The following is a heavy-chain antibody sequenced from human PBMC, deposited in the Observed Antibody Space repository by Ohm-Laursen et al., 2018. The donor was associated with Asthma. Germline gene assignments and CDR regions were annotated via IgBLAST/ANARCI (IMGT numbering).Heavy chain of an antibody. CDR1: GFTFSDYY. Sequence: SLRLSCTASGFTFSDYYMSWIRQAPGKGLEWISYISTSGSTIYYADSVKGRFTISRDNAKSSLYLQMNSLTAEDTAVYYCARGQLLISAWFDPWGQGTLVTVSS. CDR3: ARGQLLISAWFDP. CDR2: ISTSGSTI. J-gene: IGHJ5*02. D-gene: IGHD2-2*01. V-gene: IGHV3-11*01.